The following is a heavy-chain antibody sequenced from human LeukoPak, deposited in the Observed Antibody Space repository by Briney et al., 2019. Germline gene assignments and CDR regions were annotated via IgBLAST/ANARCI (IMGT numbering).Heavy chain of an antibody. CDR1: GITFRNYG. J-gene: IGHJ4*02. CDR3: ATDRATQYFDC. V-gene: IGHV3-30*02. Sequence: GGSLRLSCSASGITFRNYGMHWVRQAPGKGLEWVAFIWYDGSNKYYADSVKGRFTISRDNSRNTLFLQMNSLRVEDTAVYYCATDRATQYFDCWGQGTLVSVSS. D-gene: IGHD2-15*01. CDR2: IWYDGSNK.